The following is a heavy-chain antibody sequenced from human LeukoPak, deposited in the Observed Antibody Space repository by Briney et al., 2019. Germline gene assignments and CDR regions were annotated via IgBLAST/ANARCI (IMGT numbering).Heavy chain of an antibody. Sequence: GRSLRLSCAASGFTFSSYAIHWVRQAPGKGLEWVAVISYDGSNKYYADSVKGRFTISRDNSKNTLYLQMNSLRAEDTAVYYCAKGDYYDSSGYSFYFDYWGQGTLVTVSS. J-gene: IGHJ4*02. V-gene: IGHV3-30-3*01. CDR1: GFTFSSYA. CDR3: AKGDYYDSSGYSFYFDY. CDR2: ISYDGSNK. D-gene: IGHD3-22*01.